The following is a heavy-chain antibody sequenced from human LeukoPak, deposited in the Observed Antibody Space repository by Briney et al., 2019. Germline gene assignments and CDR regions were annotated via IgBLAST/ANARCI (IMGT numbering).Heavy chain of an antibody. CDR2: VYNTGST. Sequence: SETLSLTCAVSGGSISSYYWSWVRQPPGGKLEWIGFVYNTGSTNYSPSLNSRVTISVDTSKNQFSLKLRSVTAADTAVYYCARGGRVGARGVDYWGQGTLVTVSS. CDR3: ARGGRVGARGVDY. V-gene: IGHV4-59*01. D-gene: IGHD1-26*01. J-gene: IGHJ4*02. CDR1: GGSISSYY.